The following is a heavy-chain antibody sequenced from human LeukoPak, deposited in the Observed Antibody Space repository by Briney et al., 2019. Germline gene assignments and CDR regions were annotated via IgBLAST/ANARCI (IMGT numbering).Heavy chain of an antibody. CDR2: INSDGSST. CDR1: GFTFSSYW. V-gene: IGHV3-74*01. CDR3: ARDGSGSDRFDY. D-gene: IGHD1-26*01. Sequence: PGGSLRLSCAASGFTFSSYWMHWVRQAPGKGLVWVSRINSDGSSTNYADSVKGRFTISRDNAKNTLYLQMNSLRAEDTAVYYCARDGSGSDRFDYWGQGTLVTVSS. J-gene: IGHJ4*02.